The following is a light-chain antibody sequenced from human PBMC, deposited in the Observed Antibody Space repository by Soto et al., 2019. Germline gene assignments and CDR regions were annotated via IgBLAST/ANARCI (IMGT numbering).Light chain of an antibody. CDR2: DAS. J-gene: IGKJ1*01. CDR3: QQYSRLWS. V-gene: IGKV1-5*01. CDR1: QSISNW. Sequence: DIQMTHSPSTLSASVGDRVTITCRASQSISNWLAWYQQKPGKAPKLLIYDASSLESGVPSRFSGGGFGTEFTLTISSLQRDDFGIYYCQQYSRLWSFGQGTKVDIK.